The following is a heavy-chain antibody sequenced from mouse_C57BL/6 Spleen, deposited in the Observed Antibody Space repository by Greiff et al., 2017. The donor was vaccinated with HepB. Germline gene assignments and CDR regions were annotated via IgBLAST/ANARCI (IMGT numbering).Heavy chain of an antibody. J-gene: IGHJ4*01. CDR1: GYTFTDYN. V-gene: IGHV1-18*01. Sequence: EVQLQQSGPELVKPGASVKIPCKASGYTFTDYNMDWVKQSHGKSLEWIGDINPNNGGTIYNQKFKGKATLTVDKSSSTAYMELRSLTSEDTAVYYCARRSYSYTFYAMDYWGQGTSVTVSS. CDR2: INPNNGGT. D-gene: IGHD2-12*01. CDR3: ARRSYSYTFYAMDY.